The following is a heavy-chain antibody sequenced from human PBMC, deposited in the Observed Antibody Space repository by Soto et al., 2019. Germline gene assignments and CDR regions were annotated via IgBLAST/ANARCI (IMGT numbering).Heavy chain of an antibody. J-gene: IGHJ4*02. V-gene: IGHV4-34*01. D-gene: IGHD3-22*01. CDR3: AGDEVRGSRVFDY. CDR2: INHSGST. CDR1: GGSFSGYY. Sequence: PSETLSLTCAVYGGSFSGYYWSWIRQPPGKGLEWIGEINHSGSTNYNPSLKSRVTISVDTSKNQFSLKLSSVTAADTAVYYCAGDEVRGSRVFDYWGQGTLVTVSS.